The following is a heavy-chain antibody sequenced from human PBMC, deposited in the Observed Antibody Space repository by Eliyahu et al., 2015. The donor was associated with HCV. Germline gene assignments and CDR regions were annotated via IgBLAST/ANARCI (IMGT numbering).Heavy chain of an antibody. J-gene: IGHJ4*02. CDR3: AKDGIGYDYIWGSYPSGLDY. Sequence: QVQLVESGGGVVQPGRSLRLSCAAXGFTFSXYGMHWVRQAPGKGLEWVAFISYDGSNKYYADSVKGRFTISRDNSKNTLYLQMNSLRAEDTAVYYCAKDGIGYDYIWGSYPSGLDYWGQGTLVTVSS. CDR2: ISYDGSNK. D-gene: IGHD3-16*01. V-gene: IGHV3-30*18. CDR1: GFTFSXYG.